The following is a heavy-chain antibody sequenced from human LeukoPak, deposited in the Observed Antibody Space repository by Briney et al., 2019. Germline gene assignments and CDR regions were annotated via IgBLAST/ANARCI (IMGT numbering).Heavy chain of an antibody. D-gene: IGHD6-13*01. CDR2: IRSSGSTI. CDR3: ARDGVFGSSWWVDFDY. V-gene: IGHV3-11*04. CDR1: GFIFSDYY. Sequence: PGGSLRLSCAASGFIFSDYYMNWIRQAPGKGLEWISYIRSSGSTIYYADSVKGRFTISRDNAKNSLYLQMNSLRAEDTAVYYCARDGVFGSSWWVDFDYWGQGTLVTVSS. J-gene: IGHJ4*02.